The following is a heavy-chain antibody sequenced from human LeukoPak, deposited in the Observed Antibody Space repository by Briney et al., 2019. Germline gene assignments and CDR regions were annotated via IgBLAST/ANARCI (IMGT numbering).Heavy chain of an antibody. Sequence: ASVKVSCKASGYTFTSYGISWVRQAPGQGLEWMGWISAYNGNTNYAQKLQGRVTMTTDTSMSTAYMELRSLRSDDTAVYYCARDVGVGLSWVPSGSDYWGQGTLVTVSS. CDR3: ARDVGVGLSWVPSGSDY. V-gene: IGHV1-18*01. D-gene: IGHD2-15*01. J-gene: IGHJ4*02. CDR2: ISAYNGNT. CDR1: GYTFTSYG.